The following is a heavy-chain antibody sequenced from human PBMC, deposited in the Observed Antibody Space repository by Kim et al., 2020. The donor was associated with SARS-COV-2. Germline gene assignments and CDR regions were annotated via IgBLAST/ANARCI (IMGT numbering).Heavy chain of an antibody. J-gene: IGHJ4*02. V-gene: IGHV3-9*01. CDR3: AKDKEFWGYSGSPGGFDY. Sequence: GGSLRLSCAASGFTFDDYAMHWVRQAPGKGLEWVSGISWNSGSIGYADSVKGRFTISRDNAKNSLYLQMNSLRAEDTALYYCAKDKEFWGYSGSPGGFDYWGQGTLVTVSS. D-gene: IGHD1-26*01. CDR2: ISWNSGSI. CDR1: GFTFDDYA.